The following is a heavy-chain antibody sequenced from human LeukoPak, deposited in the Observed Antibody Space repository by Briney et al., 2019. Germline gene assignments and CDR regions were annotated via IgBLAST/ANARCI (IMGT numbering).Heavy chain of an antibody. CDR2: ISGSSSTI. CDR1: GFTFSDYY. J-gene: IGHJ4*02. D-gene: IGHD4-17*01. CDR3: ARDLYGDYTVGLFDY. Sequence: PGGSLRLSCAASGFTFSDYYMSWIRQAPGKGLEWVSYISGSSSTIYYADSVKGRFLISRDNAKNSLYLQMNSLRAEDTAVYYCARDLYGDYTVGLFDYWGQGTLVTVSS. V-gene: IGHV3-11*04.